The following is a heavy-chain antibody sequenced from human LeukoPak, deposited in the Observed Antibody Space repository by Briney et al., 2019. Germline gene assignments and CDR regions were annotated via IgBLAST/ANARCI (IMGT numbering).Heavy chain of an antibody. D-gene: IGHD6-13*01. CDR3: ASRGEQQLNDAFDI. Sequence: GASVKVSCKASGYTFTSYDINWVRQATGQGLEWMGWMNPNSGNTGYAQKFQGRVTITRNTSISTAYMELSSLRSEDTAVYYCASRGEQQLNDAFDIWGQGTMVTVSS. CDR2: MNPNSGNT. CDR1: GYTFTSYD. V-gene: IGHV1-8*03. J-gene: IGHJ3*02.